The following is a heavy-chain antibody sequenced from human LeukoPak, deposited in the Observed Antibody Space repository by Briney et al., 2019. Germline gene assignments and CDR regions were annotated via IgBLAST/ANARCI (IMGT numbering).Heavy chain of an antibody. CDR3: ASAGSGRRTDY. D-gene: IGHD3-10*01. Sequence: SEALSLTCTVSGGSITSSSYYWGWLRQPPGKGLEWIGSIYYSGSTYYNPSLKSRVTISVDTSKNQFSLKLSSVTAADTAVYYCASAGSGRRTDYWGQGTLVTVSS. V-gene: IGHV4-39*01. J-gene: IGHJ4*02. CDR2: IYYSGST. CDR1: GGSITSSSYY.